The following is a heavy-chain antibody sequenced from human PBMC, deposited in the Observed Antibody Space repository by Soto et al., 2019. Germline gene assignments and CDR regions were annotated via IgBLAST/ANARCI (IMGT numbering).Heavy chain of an antibody. J-gene: IGHJ5*02. CDR3: ARERDFGELSYDL. CDR2: ISGNGDST. V-gene: IGHV1-46*01. D-gene: IGHD3-10*01. CDR1: GFPLARYY. Sequence: QVRLVQSGPELKDPGASVRISCTPVGFPLARYYIHWVRQAPGQGPEWIGYISGNGDSTAYSQKFKGRVTITIGSMELSSLRSDDAAMYYCARERDFGELSYDLWGQGTLVTVSS.